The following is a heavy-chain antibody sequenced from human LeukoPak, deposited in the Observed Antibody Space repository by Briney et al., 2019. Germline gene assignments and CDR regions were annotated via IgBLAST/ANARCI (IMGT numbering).Heavy chain of an antibody. CDR1: DGSISSSSYY. V-gene: IGHV4-39*01. D-gene: IGHD3-9*01. CDR3: ARRFRLTGYST. J-gene: IGHJ4*02. Sequence: SETLSLTCTVSDGSISSSSYYWGWIRQPPGKGLEWIGSIYYSGSTYYNPSLKSRVTISVDTSKNQFSLKLSSVTAADTAVYYCARRFRLTGYSTWGQGTLVTVSS. CDR2: IYYSGST.